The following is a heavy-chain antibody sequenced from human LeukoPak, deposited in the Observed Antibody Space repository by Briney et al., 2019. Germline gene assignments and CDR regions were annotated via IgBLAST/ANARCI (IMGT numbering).Heavy chain of an antibody. Sequence: PGGSLRLSCAASGFTFDDYAMHWVRQAPGKGLEWIGYIYYIGSTIYNPSLKSRVTISVDTSKNQFSLKLNSVTAADTAVYYCASMRGNLNYYYMDVWGKGTTVTVSS. D-gene: IGHD4-23*01. V-gene: IGHV4-59*01. J-gene: IGHJ6*03. CDR2: IYYIGST. CDR1: GFTFDDYA. CDR3: ASMRGNLNYYYMDV.